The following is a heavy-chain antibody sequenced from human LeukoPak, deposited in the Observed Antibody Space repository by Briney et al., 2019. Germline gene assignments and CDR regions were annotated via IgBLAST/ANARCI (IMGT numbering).Heavy chain of an antibody. V-gene: IGHV3-7*01. CDR2: IKQDGSEK. CDR3: ARESGYDSTPLDY. J-gene: IGHJ4*02. D-gene: IGHD5-12*01. Sequence: GGSLRLSCAASGVTFSSYWMSWVRQAPGKGLEWVANIKQDGSEKYYVDSVKGRFTISRDNAKNSLYLQMNSLRAEDTAVYYCARESGYDSTPLDYWGQGTLVTVSS. CDR1: GVTFSSYW.